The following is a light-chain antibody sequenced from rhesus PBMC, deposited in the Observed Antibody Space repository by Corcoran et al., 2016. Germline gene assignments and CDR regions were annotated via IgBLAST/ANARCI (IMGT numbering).Light chain of an antibody. CDR1: QGISDY. CDR2: AAS. CDR3: LQGYSAPWT. V-gene: IGKV1-36*02. J-gene: IGKJ1*01. Sequence: DIQMTQSPSSLSASVGDRVTITCRASQGISDYLSWYQQKPGKAPKRLIYAASSLESGVPSRFSGSGSWKAFTLTISSLQPEDFAAYYCLQGYSAPWTFGQGTKVEIK.